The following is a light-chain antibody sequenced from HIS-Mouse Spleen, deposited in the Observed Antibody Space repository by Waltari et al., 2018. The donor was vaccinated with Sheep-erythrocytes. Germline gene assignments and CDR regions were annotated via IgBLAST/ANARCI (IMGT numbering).Light chain of an antibody. CDR3: TSRDSSGNHLV. J-gene: IGLJ2*01. CDR1: SLRSYY. V-gene: IGLV3-19*01. Sequence: SSELTQDPAVSVALGQTVRITCQGDSLRSYYASWNKQKPGQTLLLCSLDKAHRASGCPDRCSGSASGNTASLTITGAQAEDEADYYCTSRDSSGNHLVFGGGTKLTV. CDR2: DKA.